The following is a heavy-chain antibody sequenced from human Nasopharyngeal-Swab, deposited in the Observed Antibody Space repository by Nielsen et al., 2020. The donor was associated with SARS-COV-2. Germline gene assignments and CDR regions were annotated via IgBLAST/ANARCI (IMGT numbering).Heavy chain of an antibody. CDR1: GYTFTSYG. V-gene: IGHV1-18*01. CDR3: ARLFWALLTFDY. J-gene: IGHJ4*02. CDR2: ISAYNGNT. Sequence: ASVKVSCKASGYTFTSYGISWVRQAPGQGLEWMGWISAYNGNTNYAQKLQGRVTMTADTSTSTAYMELRSLRSDDTAVYYCARLFWALLTFDYWGQGTLVTVSS. D-gene: IGHD3-3*01.